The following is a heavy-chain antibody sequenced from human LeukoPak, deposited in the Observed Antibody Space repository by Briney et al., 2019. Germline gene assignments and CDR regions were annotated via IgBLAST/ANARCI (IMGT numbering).Heavy chain of an antibody. V-gene: IGHV3-11*04. D-gene: IGHD3-10*01. J-gene: IGHJ4*02. CDR2: ISRSGSTK. Sequence: GGSLRLSCAASGFTFSDYNMRWIRQAPGKGLEWVSSISRSGSTKYYADSVKGRFTISRDNAKNSLYLQMNSLRAEDTAVYYCARKSSGSYFVDYWGQGTLVTVSS. CDR3: ARKSSGSYFVDY. CDR1: GFTFSDYN.